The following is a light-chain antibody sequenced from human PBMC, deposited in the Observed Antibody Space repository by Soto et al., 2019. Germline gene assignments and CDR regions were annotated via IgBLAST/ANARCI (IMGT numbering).Light chain of an antibody. CDR3: QHYNSYSEA. CDR2: KAS. Sequence: DIQMTQSPSTLSGSVGDRVTITCRASQTISSWLAWYQQKPGKAPKLLIYKASTLKSGVPSRFSGSGSGTEFTLTISSLQPDDFAPYYCQHYNSYSEAFDQGTKVEL. J-gene: IGKJ1*01. V-gene: IGKV1-5*03. CDR1: QTISSW.